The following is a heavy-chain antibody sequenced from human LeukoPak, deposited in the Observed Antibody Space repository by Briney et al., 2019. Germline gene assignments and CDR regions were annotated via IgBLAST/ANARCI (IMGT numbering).Heavy chain of an antibody. CDR3: ARSPAYYYDSSGYYYY. CDR1: GYSFINYW. J-gene: IGHJ4*02. V-gene: IGHV5-51*01. Sequence: GESLKISCKGSGYSFINYWIGWVRQMPGKGLEWMGIIYPGDSDTRYSPSFQGQVTISADKSISTAYLQWSSLKASDTAMYYCARSPAYYYDSSGYYYYWGQGTLVTVSS. CDR2: IYPGDSDT. D-gene: IGHD3-22*01.